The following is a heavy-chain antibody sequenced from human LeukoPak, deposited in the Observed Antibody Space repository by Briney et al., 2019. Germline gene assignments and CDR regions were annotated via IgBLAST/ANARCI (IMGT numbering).Heavy chain of an antibody. CDR3: ARVSYGYNYNYYYMDV. D-gene: IGHD5-24*01. J-gene: IGHJ6*03. V-gene: IGHV6-1*01. CDR2: TYYRSKWYN. Sequence: SQTLSLTCAISGDSVSRNSAAWNWIRQSPSRGLEWLGRTYYRSKWYNDYAVSVKSRITINPDTSKNQFSLQLNSVTPEDTAVYYCARVSYGYNYNYYYMDVWGKGTTVTVSS. CDR1: GDSVSRNSAA.